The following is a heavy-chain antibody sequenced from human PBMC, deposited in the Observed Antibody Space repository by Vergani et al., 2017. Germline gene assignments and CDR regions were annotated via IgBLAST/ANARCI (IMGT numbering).Heavy chain of an antibody. Sequence: QVQLQESGPGLVKPSQTLSLTCTVSGGSISSGGYYWSWIRQHPGKGLEWIGYIYYSGSTYYNPSLKSRVTISVDTSKNQFSLKLSSVTAADTAVYYCARDRQYSSSWYLSFDIWGQGTMVTVSS. CDR1: GGSISSGGYY. J-gene: IGHJ3*02. V-gene: IGHV4-31*03. D-gene: IGHD6-13*01. CDR2: IYYSGST. CDR3: ARDRQYSSSWYLSFDI.